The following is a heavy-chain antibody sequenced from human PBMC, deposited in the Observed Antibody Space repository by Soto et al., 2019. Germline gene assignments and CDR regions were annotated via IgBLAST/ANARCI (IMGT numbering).Heavy chain of an antibody. D-gene: IGHD6-19*01. CDR2: VFHTGTT. CDR1: GDSVSSPYY. Sequence: QVQLQESGPGLVKPSGTLSLTCAVSGDSVSSPYYWCWGLQPPGKCLEWIGEVFHTGTTSYNPSLRSRVTRSMDKSINQFSLDLSSVTAADTAVYYCARSAGWYAIHAWGPGPLV. J-gene: IGHJ4*02. V-gene: IGHV4-4*02. CDR3: ARSAGWYAIHA.